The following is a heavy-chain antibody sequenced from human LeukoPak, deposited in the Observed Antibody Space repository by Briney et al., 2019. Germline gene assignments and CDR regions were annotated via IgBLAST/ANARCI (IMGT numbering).Heavy chain of an antibody. J-gene: IGHJ4*02. CDR2: IYYSGST. Sequence: SETLSLTCTVSGGSISSYYWSWIRQPPGKGLEWIGYIYYSGSTNYNPSLKSRVTISVDKSKNQFSLKLSSVTAADTAVYYCARAGYSGSYSYFDYWGQGTLVTVSS. V-gene: IGHV4-59*12. CDR1: GGSISSYY. CDR3: ARAGYSGSYSYFDY. D-gene: IGHD1-26*01.